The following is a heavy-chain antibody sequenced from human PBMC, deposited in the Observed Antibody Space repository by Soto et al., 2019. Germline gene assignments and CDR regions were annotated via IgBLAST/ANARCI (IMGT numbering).Heavy chain of an antibody. Sequence: EVQLVESGGGLVQPGGSLKLSCAASGFTVSGHYMSWVRQAPGKGLQWVSLLYSGGSTYYADSVTGRFTISRDSSKTTLYIQMDKLRVEDTAVYYCAAAIYGDWSFDYWGQGTLVTVSS. D-gene: IGHD2-21*02. CDR2: LYSGGST. CDR3: AAAIYGDWSFDY. CDR1: GFTVSGHY. V-gene: IGHV3-53*04. J-gene: IGHJ4*02.